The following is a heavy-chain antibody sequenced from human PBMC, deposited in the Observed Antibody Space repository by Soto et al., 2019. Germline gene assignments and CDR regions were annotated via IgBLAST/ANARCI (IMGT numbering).Heavy chain of an antibody. V-gene: IGHV1-2*04. CDR1: GYTFTGYY. J-gene: IGHJ6*02. D-gene: IGHD3-3*01. CDR2: INPNSGGT. Sequence: AASVKVSCKASGYTFTGYYMHWVRQAPGQGLEWMGWINPNSGGTNYAQKFQGWVTMTRDTSTSTAYMELRRLRSDDTAVYYCAREPPPSYDFWSGYYFSSAFVYGMDVWGQGTTVTVSS. CDR3: AREPPPSYDFWSGYYFSSAFVYGMDV.